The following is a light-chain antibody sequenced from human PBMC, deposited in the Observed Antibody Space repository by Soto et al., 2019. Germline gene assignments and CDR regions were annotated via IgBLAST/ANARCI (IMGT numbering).Light chain of an antibody. V-gene: IGKV3-20*01. CDR2: GAF. CDR3: QYYGNSPLK. J-gene: IGKJ1*01. Sequence: IVLTHSPGTLSLSPGEIATLNFRASQSISTSSLAWYRQKPVQAPRLLIYGAFNRATGIPDRFSGGGSGTDFNITITRLEPEDFAVYYCQYYGNSPLKFGQGTKVDI. CDR1: QSISTSS.